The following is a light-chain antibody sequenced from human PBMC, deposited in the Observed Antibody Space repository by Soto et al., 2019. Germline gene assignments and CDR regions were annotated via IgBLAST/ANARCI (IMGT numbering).Light chain of an antibody. CDR3: QQYGSSPPLT. CDR2: GAS. J-gene: IGKJ5*01. CDR1: QSVSSSY. Sequence: PGERATLSCRASQSVSSSYLAWYQQKPGQAPRLLIYGASSRATGIPDRFSGSGSGTDFTLTISRLEPEDFAVYYCQQYGSSPPLTFGQGTRLEIK. V-gene: IGKV3-20*01.